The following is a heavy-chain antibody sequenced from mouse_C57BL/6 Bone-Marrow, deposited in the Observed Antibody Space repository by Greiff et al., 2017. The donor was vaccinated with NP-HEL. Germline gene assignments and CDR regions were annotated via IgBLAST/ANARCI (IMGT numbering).Heavy chain of an antibody. CDR1: GYSFTGYY. CDR2: INPSTGGT. Sequence: VQLQQSGPELVKPGASVKISCKASGYSFTGYYMNWVKQSPEKSLEWIGEINPSTGGTTYNQKFKAKATLTVDKSSSTAYMQLKSLTSEDSAFYYCASGDYDASFAYWGQGTLVTVSA. D-gene: IGHD2-4*01. CDR3: ASGDYDASFAY. V-gene: IGHV1-42*01. J-gene: IGHJ3*01.